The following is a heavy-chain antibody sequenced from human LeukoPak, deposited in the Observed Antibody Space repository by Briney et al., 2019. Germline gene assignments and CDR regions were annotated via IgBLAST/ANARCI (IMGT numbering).Heavy chain of an antibody. J-gene: IGHJ3*02. D-gene: IGHD3-22*01. CDR2: IYTSGSI. CDR3: ARDARPYYDSSGTLGAFDI. V-gene: IGHV4-61*02. Sequence: PSETLSLTCTVSGGSISSGSYYWSWIRQPAGKGLEWIGRIYTSGSINYNPSLKSRVTISVDTSKNQFSLKLSSVTAADTAVYYCARDARPYYDSSGTLGAFDIWGQGTMVTVSS. CDR1: GGSISSGSYY.